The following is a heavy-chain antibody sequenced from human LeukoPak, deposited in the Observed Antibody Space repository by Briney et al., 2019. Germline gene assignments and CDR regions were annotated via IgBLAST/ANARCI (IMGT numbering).Heavy chain of an antibody. V-gene: IGHV3-30*18. CDR3: AKVPFLALGYCSSTSCLPGY. J-gene: IGHJ4*02. CDR2: ISYDGSNK. Sequence: PGGSLRLSCAASGFTFSSYGMHWVRQAPGKGLEWVAVISYDGSNKYYADSVKGRFTISRDNSKNTLYLQMNSLRAEDTAVYYCAKVPFLALGYCSSTSCLPGYWGQGTLVTVSS. D-gene: IGHD2-2*01. CDR1: GFTFSSYG.